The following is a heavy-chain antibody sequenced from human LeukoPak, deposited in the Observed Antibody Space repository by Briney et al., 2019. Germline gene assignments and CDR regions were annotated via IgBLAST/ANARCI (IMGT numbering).Heavy chain of an antibody. J-gene: IGHJ5*02. Sequence: ASVKVSCKASGYTFNAHGISCVRQAPGQGLECMGWISGTGGNTDYAEKFQGRVTLTTDTSTSTAYMELRSLRSDDTAVYYCATGDSSGYNWFDPWGQGTLVTVSS. D-gene: IGHD3-22*01. V-gene: IGHV1-18*01. CDR2: ISGTGGNT. CDR3: ATGDSSGYNWFDP. CDR1: GYTFNAHG.